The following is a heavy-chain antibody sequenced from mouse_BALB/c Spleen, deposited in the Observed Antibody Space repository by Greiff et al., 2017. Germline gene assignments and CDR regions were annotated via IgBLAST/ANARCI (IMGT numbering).Heavy chain of an antibody. V-gene: IGHV2-6-7*01. Sequence: VKLMESGPGLVAPSQSLSITCTASGFSLTGYGVNWVRQPPGKGLEWLGMIWGDGSTDYNSALKSRLSISKDNSKSQVFLKMNSLQTDDTARYYCARDELWLRRDYAMDYWGQGTSVTVSS. CDR2: IWGDGST. CDR1: GFSLTGYG. D-gene: IGHD2-2*01. CDR3: ARDELWLRRDYAMDY. J-gene: IGHJ4*01.